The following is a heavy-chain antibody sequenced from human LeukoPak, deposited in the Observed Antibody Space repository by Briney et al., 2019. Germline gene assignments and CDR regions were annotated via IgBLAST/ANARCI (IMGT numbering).Heavy chain of an antibody. V-gene: IGHV3-48*03. J-gene: IGHJ4*02. CDR1: GFTISSYE. CDR3: ARDQYGTRLE. D-gene: IGHD1-1*01. CDR2: INSGETK. Sequence: GGSLRLSCAASGFTISSYEMNWVRQAPGKGLEWVSHINSGETKTYADSVQGRFTISRDNAKNSLYLQMNSLTAEDTAIYYCARDQYGTRLEWGQGTLVTVSS.